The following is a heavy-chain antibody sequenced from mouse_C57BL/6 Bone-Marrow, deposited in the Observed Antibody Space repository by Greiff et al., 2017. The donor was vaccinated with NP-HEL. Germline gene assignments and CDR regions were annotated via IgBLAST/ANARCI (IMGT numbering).Heavy chain of an antibody. Sequence: QVQLKESGPELVKPGASVKLSCKASGYTFTSYDINWVKQRPGQGLEWIGRIYPRDGSTKYNEKFKGKATLTVDTSSSTAYMELHSLTSEDSAVYFCARWRHLEYYFYYWGQGTTLTVSS. CDR2: IYPRDGST. D-gene: IGHD3-2*01. CDR1: GYTFTSYD. V-gene: IGHV1-85*01. CDR3: ARWRHLEYYFYY. J-gene: IGHJ2*01.